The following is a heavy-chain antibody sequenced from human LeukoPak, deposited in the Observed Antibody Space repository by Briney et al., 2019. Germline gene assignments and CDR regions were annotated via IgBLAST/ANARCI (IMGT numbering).Heavy chain of an antibody. D-gene: IGHD6-13*01. Sequence: GGSLRLSCAASGVSFSSYIMNWVRQPPGKRREWVSSISSSSSYIYYADSVKGRFTISRDNAKNSLYLQMISLRAEDTAVYYCASHRWDAFDIWGQGTMVTVSS. V-gene: IGHV3-21*01. CDR3: ASHRWDAFDI. J-gene: IGHJ3*02. CDR1: GVSFSSYI. CDR2: ISSSSSYI.